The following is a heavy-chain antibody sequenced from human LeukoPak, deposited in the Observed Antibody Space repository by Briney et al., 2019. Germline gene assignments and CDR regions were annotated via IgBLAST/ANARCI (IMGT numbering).Heavy chain of an antibody. CDR3: ARDLDGSGNYHWFDP. D-gene: IGHD3-10*01. V-gene: IGHV3-74*01. Sequence: GGSLRLSCAASGFTFSSYWMHWVRQAPGKGLVWVSRINGDGSTTTYADSVKGRFTISRDNAKNTLYVQMNSLRVEDTAVYYCARDLDGSGNYHWFDPWGQGTPVTVSS. J-gene: IGHJ5*02. CDR2: INGDGSTT. CDR1: GFTFSSYW.